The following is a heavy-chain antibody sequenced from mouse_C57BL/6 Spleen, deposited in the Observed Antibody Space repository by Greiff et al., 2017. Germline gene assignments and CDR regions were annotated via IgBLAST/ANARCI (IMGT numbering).Heavy chain of an antibody. CDR1: GYTFTSYW. J-gene: IGHJ3*01. D-gene: IGHD2-3*01. CDR2: IHPNSGST. V-gene: IGHV1-64*01. Sequence: VQLQQSGAELVKPGASVKLSCKASGYTFTSYWMHWVKQRPGQGLEWIGMIHPNSGSTNYNEKFKSKATLTVDKSSSTAYMQLSSLTSEDSAVYYCARPDGYPAWFAYWGQGTLVTVSA. CDR3: ARPDGYPAWFAY.